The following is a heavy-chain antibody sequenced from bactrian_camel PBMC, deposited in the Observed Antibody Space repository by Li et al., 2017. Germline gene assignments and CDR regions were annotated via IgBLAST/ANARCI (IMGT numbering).Heavy chain of an antibody. Sequence: HVQLVESGGGPVQAGGSLRLSCVRSGANSNNYCVGWFRQAPGKARESVASIDSDGTISYADSVKGRFIISRDDAKNTLYLQLNSLKTEDTAMYYCTKDYVEGLGIDYWGQGTQVTVS. CDR1: GANSNNYC. D-gene: IGHD1*01. V-gene: IGHV3S6*01. J-gene: IGHJ4*01. CDR3: TKDYVEGLGIDY. CDR2: IDSDGTIS.